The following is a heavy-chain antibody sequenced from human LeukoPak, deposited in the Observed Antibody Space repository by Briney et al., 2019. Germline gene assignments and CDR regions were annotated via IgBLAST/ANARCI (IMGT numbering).Heavy chain of an antibody. CDR2: ISSSSSYI. CDR3: ARDQCVRGTSCTRDAFDI. Sequence: GGSLRLSCAASGFTFSSYSMNWVRQAPGKGLEWVSSISSSSSYIYYADSVKGRFTISRDNAKNSLFLQMNSLRAEDTGVYYCARDQCVRGTSCTRDAFDIWGQGTMVTVSS. CDR1: GFTFSSYS. V-gene: IGHV3-21*01. J-gene: IGHJ3*02. D-gene: IGHD2-2*01.